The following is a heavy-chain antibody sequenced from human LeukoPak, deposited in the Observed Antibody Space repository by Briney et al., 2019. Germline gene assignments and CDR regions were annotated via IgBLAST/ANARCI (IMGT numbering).Heavy chain of an antibody. D-gene: IGHD3-10*01. CDR1: GFTLSSYG. V-gene: IGHV3-33*01. CDR3: ARDQGYYGSGSYIPLNY. Sequence: GGSLRLSCAASGFTLSSYGMHWVRQAPGKGLEWVAVIWYDGSNKYYADSVKGRFTISRDNSKNTLYLQMNSLRAEDTAVYYCARDQGYYGSGSYIPLNYWGQGTLVTVSS. CDR2: IWYDGSNK. J-gene: IGHJ4*02.